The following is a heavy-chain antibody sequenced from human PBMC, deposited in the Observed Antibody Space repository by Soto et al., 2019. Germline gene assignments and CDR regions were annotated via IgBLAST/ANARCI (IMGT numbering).Heavy chain of an antibody. D-gene: IGHD1-26*01. Sequence: EVQLVESGGGLVQPGGSLRLSCAASGFTFSSYWMSWVRQAPGKGLEWVANIKQDASEKWYVDSVKGRFTISRDNAKNSLHLQMNSLRAEDTAVYYCAKATVSDSLFDNWGQGGLVTVSS. CDR3: AKATVSDSLFDN. V-gene: IGHV3-7*01. J-gene: IGHJ4*02. CDR1: GFTFSSYW. CDR2: IKQDASEK.